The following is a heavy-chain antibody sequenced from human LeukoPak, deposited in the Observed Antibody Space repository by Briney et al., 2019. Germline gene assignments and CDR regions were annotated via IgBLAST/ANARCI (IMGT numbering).Heavy chain of an antibody. Sequence: GGSLRLSCVAPGFTFNSNWMSWVRQAPGKGLEWVANIKQDGSEKYYVDSVKGRFTISRDNAKNSVSLQMNSLRVEDTAVYYCARDKYYDRYFDSWGQGTLVTVSS. V-gene: IGHV3-7*01. D-gene: IGHD3-22*01. CDR3: ARDKYYDRYFDS. CDR2: IKQDGSEK. J-gene: IGHJ4*02. CDR1: GFTFNSNW.